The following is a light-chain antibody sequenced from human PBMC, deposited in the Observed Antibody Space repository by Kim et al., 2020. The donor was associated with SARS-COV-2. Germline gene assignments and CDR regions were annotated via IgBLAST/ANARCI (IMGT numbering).Light chain of an antibody. V-gene: IGLV3-1*01. CDR1: KLGDKY. J-gene: IGLJ2*01. CDR2: QDS. CDR3: QAWDSSTVV. Sequence: SVPPGQTASITCSGEKLGDKYACWYQQKPGQSPVLVIYQDSKRPSGIPERFSGSNSGNTATLTISGTQAMDEADYYCQAWDSSTVVFGGGTQLT.